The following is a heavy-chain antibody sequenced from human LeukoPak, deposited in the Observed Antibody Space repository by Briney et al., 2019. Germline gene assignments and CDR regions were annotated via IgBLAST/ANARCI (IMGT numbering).Heavy chain of an antibody. J-gene: IGHJ6*02. CDR1: GFTFSSYA. CDR2: ISGSGGST. CDR3: AKSWGYSYGSSYGMDV. D-gene: IGHD5-18*01. Sequence: SGGSLRLSCAASGFTFSSYAKSWVRQAPGKGLEWVSAISGSGGSTNYADSVKGRFTISRDNSKNTLYLQMNSLRAEDTAVYYCAKSWGYSYGSSYGMDVWGQGTTVTVSS. V-gene: IGHV3-23*01.